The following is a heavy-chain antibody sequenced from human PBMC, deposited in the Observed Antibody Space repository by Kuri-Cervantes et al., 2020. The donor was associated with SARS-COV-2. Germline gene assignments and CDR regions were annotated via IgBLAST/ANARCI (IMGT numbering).Heavy chain of an antibody. CDR2: ISGSGGGT. J-gene: IGHJ4*02. Sequence: LSLTCAASGFTFSSYAMSWVRQAPGKGLEWVSAISGSGGGTYYADSVKGRFTISRDNSKNTLYLQMNSLRAEDTAVYYCARGRNYDILTGYYISTPFDYWGQGTLVTVSS. CDR3: ARGRNYDILTGYYISTPFDY. D-gene: IGHD3-9*01. V-gene: IGHV3-23*01. CDR1: GFTFSSYA.